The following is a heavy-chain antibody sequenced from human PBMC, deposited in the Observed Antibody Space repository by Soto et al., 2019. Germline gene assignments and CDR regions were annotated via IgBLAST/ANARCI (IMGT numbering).Heavy chain of an antibody. J-gene: IGHJ1*01. Sequence: QVQLVESGGGVVQPGRSLRLSCAASGFTFSSYGMHWVRQAPDKGLEWVAVISYDGSTKYYPDSVKGRFTISRDNSKNTLYLQMNSLRAEDTAVYYCAVPPYSSSWYVFFQHWGQGTLVTVSS. CDR1: GFTFSSYG. V-gene: IGHV3-30*03. CDR2: ISYDGSTK. D-gene: IGHD6-13*01. CDR3: AVPPYSSSWYVFFQH.